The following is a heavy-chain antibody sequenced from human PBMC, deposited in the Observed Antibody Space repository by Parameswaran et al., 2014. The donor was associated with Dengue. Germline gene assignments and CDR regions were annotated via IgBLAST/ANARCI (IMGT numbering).Heavy chain of an antibody. D-gene: IGHD6-19*01. J-gene: IGHJ4*02. Sequence: ASETLSLTCNVSGGSTSSSSYSWGWVRQPPGKGLEWIGSIHYRGSTSYNPSLKSRVTISVDTSKNQFSLKLSSVTAADTAVYYCARVGSSSGWSTIDYWGQGTLVTVS. CDR3: ARVGSSSGWSTIDY. CDR1: GGSTSSSSYS. V-gene: IGHV4-39*01. CDR2: IHYRGST.